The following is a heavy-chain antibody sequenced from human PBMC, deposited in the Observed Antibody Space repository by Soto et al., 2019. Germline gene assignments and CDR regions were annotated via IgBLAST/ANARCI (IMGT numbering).Heavy chain of an antibody. Sequence: ASVKVSCKTSGYTFTSYHISWVRQAPGQGLEWMGIINPSGGSTSYAQKFQGRVTMTRDTSTSTVYMELSSLRSEDTAVYYCARVYPSDTRYGYVGNNWFDPWGQGTLVTVSS. CDR3: ARVYPSDTRYGYVGNNWFDP. V-gene: IGHV1-46*03. J-gene: IGHJ5*02. CDR2: INPSGGST. CDR1: GYTFTSYH. D-gene: IGHD5-18*01.